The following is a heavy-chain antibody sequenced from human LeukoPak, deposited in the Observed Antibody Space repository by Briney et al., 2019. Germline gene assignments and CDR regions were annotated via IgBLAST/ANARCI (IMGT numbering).Heavy chain of an antibody. Sequence: SETLSLTCTVSGGSVSSSGYYWGWIRQPPGKGLEWIGSIYYSGSTYYNPSLKSRVTISVDTSKNQFSLKLSSVTAADTAVYYCARRPYGPYYFDYWGQGTLVTVSS. D-gene: IGHD3-10*01. J-gene: IGHJ4*02. CDR2: IYYSGST. CDR3: ARRPYGPYYFDY. V-gene: IGHV4-39*01. CDR1: GGSVSSSGYY.